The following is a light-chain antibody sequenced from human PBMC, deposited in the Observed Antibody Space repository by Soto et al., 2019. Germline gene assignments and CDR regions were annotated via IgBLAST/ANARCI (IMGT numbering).Light chain of an antibody. CDR2: GAS. Sequence: EIVLTQSPGTLSLCPGERASLSCRASQSVSSSYLAWYQQKPGQAPRLLIYGASNRATGIPDRFSGSGSGTDFTLTISRLEPEDFAMYFCQQYVSSPQTFGQGTKVDIK. V-gene: IGKV3-20*01. CDR3: QQYVSSPQT. J-gene: IGKJ1*01. CDR1: QSVSSSY.